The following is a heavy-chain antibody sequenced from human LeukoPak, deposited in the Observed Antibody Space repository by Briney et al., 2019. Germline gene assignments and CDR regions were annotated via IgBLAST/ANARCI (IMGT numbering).Heavy chain of an antibody. CDR3: ARHRRGDCSSASCYSDY. CDR2: ISYSGTT. D-gene: IGHD2-2*01. V-gene: IGHV4-39*01. J-gene: IGHJ4*02. Sequence: SETLSLTCIVSGGSISSSNYYWGWIRQPPGRGLEWIGSISYSGTTYYNPSFNSRVTISGDTSKNQYSLRMSSVTVADTAVDYCARHRRGDCSSASCYSDYWGEGTLVTVSS. CDR1: GGSISSSNYY.